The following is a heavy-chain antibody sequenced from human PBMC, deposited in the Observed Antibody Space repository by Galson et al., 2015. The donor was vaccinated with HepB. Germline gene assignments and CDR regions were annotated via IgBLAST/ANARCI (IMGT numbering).Heavy chain of an antibody. CDR3: ARGLVGSGYDYGGPNSPLDS. V-gene: IGHV3-21*01. Sequence: SLRLSCAASGFNFNTYAINWVRQAPGKGLEWVSSTSGSGSRTFYADSLKGRFAISRDNAKKSVFLQMNSLRVEDTGVYYCARGLVGSGYDYGGPNSPLDSWGRGTLVTVSS. D-gene: IGHD3-22*01. J-gene: IGHJ5*01. CDR2: TSGSGSRT. CDR1: GFNFNTYA.